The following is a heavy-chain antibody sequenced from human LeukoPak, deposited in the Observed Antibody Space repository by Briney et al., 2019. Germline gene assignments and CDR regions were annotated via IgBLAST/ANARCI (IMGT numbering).Heavy chain of an antibody. V-gene: IGHV4-59*12. J-gene: IGHJ3*02. CDR3: AKSNGYGLVDI. Sequence: SETLSLTCTVSGGSISSYYWSWIRQPPGKGLEWIGYIYYTGSTNYNPSLKSRVTILLHTSKNQFSLKLSSVTAADTAVYYCAKSNGYGLVDIWGQGTMVTVSS. CDR2: IYYTGST. CDR1: GGSISSYY. D-gene: IGHD3-10*01.